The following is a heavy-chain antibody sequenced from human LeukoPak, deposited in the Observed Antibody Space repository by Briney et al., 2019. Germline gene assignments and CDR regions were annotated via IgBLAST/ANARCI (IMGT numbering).Heavy chain of an antibody. CDR1: GFTFSDYY. CDR3: AKGRDGFNC. J-gene: IGHJ4*02. V-gene: IGHV3-11*03. CDR2: ISSSSSYT. Sequence: SGGSLRLSCAASGFTFSDYYMSWIRQAPGKGLEWIPHISSSSSYTNYADSVKGGFTISRDNAKNSLYLQMNSLRAEDTAVYFCAKGRDGFNCWGQGTLVTVSS. D-gene: IGHD5-24*01.